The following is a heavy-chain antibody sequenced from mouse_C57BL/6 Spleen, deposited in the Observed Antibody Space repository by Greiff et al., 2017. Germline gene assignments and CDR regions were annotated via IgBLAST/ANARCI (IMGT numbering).Heavy chain of an antibody. CDR1: GYSFTDYN. D-gene: IGHD1-1*01. CDR3: ARSFITTVVSLEGRYFDV. V-gene: IGHV1-39*01. J-gene: IGHJ1*03. Sequence: VQLQQSGPELVKPGASVKISCNASGYSFTDYNMNWVKQSNGKSLEWIGVINPNYGTTSYNQKFKGKATLTVDQSSSTAYMQLNSLTSEDSAVYYCARSFITTVVSLEGRYFDVWGTGTTVTVSS. CDR2: INPNYGTT.